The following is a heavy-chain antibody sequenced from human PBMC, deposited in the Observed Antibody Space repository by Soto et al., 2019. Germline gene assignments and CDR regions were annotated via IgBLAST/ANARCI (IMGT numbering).Heavy chain of an antibody. CDR3: ARGMGGGHVYYYGMDV. Sequence: GGSLRLSCAASGFTFSSYSMNWVRQAPGKGLEWVSSISSSSSYIYYADSVKGRFTISRDNAKNSLYLQMNSLRAEDTAVYYCARGMGGGHVYYYGMDVWGQGTTVTVSS. V-gene: IGHV3-21*01. CDR1: GFTFSSYS. J-gene: IGHJ6*02. CDR2: ISSSSSYI. D-gene: IGHD2-15*01.